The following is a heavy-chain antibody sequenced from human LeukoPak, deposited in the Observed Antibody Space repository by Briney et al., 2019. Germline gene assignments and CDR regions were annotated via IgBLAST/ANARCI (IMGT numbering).Heavy chain of an antibody. CDR1: GCNFNEYS. CDR3: ANFKPPAPDALDI. CDR2: ISGSGTTI. V-gene: IGHV3-48*04. J-gene: IGHJ3*02. Sequence: GGSLRLSCAASGCNFNEYSMNWVRQAPGKGLEWISYISGSGTTIYYAASVKGRCTTSRDNAQNLVYLQMDSLRAEDTAVYYCANFKPPAPDALDIWGQGTWITVSS. D-gene: IGHD1-14*01.